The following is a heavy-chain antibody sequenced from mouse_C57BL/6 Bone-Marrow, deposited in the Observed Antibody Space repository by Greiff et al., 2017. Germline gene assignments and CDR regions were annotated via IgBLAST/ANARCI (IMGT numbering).Heavy chain of an antibody. CDR1: GYTFTSYW. CDR2: IHPTSGST. CDR3: ARNYSNYFYAMDY. J-gene: IGHJ4*01. Sequence: QVQLQQPGAELVQPGASVKLSCKASGYTFTSYWMHWVKQRPGQGLEWIGMIHPTSGSTNYNEKFKSKATLTVYKSSSTAYMQLSSLTSEDSAVYYCARNYSNYFYAMDYWGQGTSVTVSS. V-gene: IGHV1-64*01. D-gene: IGHD2-5*01.